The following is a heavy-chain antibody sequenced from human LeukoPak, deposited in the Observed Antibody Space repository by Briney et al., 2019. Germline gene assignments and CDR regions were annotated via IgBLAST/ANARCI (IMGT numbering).Heavy chain of an antibody. Sequence: GGSLRLSCAASGFTFSSYAMSWVRQAPGKGLEWVSAISGSGGSTYYADSVKGRFTISRDNSKNTLYLRMNSLRAEDTAVYYCAKAPYSYVAGYHYWGQGTLVTVSS. D-gene: IGHD5-18*01. CDR3: AKAPYSYVAGYHY. J-gene: IGHJ4*02. V-gene: IGHV3-23*01. CDR1: GFTFSSYA. CDR2: ISGSGGST.